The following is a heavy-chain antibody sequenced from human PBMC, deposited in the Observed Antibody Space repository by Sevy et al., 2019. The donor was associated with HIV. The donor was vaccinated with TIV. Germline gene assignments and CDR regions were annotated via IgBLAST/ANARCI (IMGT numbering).Heavy chain of an antibody. Sequence: ASVKVSCKASGYTFITYYVHWVRQAPGQGLEWMGLIDPSGSTRYAQKFQGRVSMTGDTSTTTVYLELSSLTSEDTAVYYCARFLALSVSYLEFYHYAMDVWGQGTTVTVSS. D-gene: IGHD1-26*01. CDR2: IDPSGST. CDR1: GYTFITYY. J-gene: IGHJ6*02. V-gene: IGHV1-46*01. CDR3: ARFLALSVSYLEFYHYAMDV.